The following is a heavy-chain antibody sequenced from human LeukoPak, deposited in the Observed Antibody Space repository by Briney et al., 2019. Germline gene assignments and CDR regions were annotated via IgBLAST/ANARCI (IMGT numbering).Heavy chain of an antibody. V-gene: IGHV3-66*01. CDR1: GFTVSTNY. CDR3: ARAWGRYYDY. Sequence: PGGSLRLSCAASGFTVSTNYMSWVRQAPGKGLEWVSIIYSGGATYYADSVKGRFTISRDNSENTLSLQMNSLRAEDTAVYHCARAWGRYYDYWGQGTLVTVSS. J-gene: IGHJ4*02. CDR2: IYSGGAT. D-gene: IGHD7-27*01.